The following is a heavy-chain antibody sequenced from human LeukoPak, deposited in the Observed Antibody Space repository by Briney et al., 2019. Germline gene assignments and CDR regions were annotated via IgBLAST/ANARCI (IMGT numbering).Heavy chain of an antibody. Sequence: SETLSLTCTVSGYSISTSYYWGWIRQPPGKGLEWIGYIYYSGSTIYNPSLNSRVTISVDTSKNQFSLKLSSVTPADTAVYYCARDLCSGGSCYPGWLDPWGQGTLVTVSS. D-gene: IGHD2-15*01. CDR1: GYSISTSYY. V-gene: IGHV4-38-2*02. J-gene: IGHJ5*02. CDR3: ARDLCSGGSCYPGWLDP. CDR2: IYYSGST.